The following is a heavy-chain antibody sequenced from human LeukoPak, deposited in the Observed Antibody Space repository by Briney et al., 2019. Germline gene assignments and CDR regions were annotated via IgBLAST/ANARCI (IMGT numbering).Heavy chain of an antibody. V-gene: IGHV4-59*01. Sequence: SETLSLTCTVSGGSISNYYWRWIRQPPGKGLEWIGYIYYSGTTNYNPSLKSRVTISVDTSKNQFSLKLNSVTAADTAVYYCARGVYIAAAQYGYWGQGTLVTVSS. CDR3: ARGVYIAAAQYGY. J-gene: IGHJ4*02. D-gene: IGHD6-13*01. CDR2: IYYSGTT. CDR1: GGSISNYY.